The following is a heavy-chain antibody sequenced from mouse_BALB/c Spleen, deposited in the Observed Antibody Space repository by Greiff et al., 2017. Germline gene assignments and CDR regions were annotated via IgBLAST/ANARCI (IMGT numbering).Heavy chain of an antibody. V-gene: IGHV5-17*02. Sequence: EVKLMESGGGLVQPGGSRKLSCAASGFTFSSFGMHWVRQAPEKGLEWVAYISSGSSTIYYADTVKGRFTISRDNPKNTLFLQMTSLRCEDTAMYYCAREVRGFDYWGQGTTLTVSS. J-gene: IGHJ2*01. CDR2: ISSGSSTI. CDR1: GFTFSSFG. D-gene: IGHD2-14*01. CDR3: AREVRGFDY.